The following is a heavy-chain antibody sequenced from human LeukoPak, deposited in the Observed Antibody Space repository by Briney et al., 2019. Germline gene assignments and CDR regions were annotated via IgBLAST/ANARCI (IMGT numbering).Heavy chain of an antibody. D-gene: IGHD2-2*01. CDR1: GGSISSGGYY. CDR2: IYHSGST. CDR3: ARRRDIVVVPAASVFQH. V-gene: IGHV4-30-2*01. J-gene: IGHJ1*01. Sequence: TLSLTCTVSGGSISSGGYYWSWIRQPPGKGLEWIGYIYHSGSTYYNPSLKSRVTISVDRSKNQFSLKLSSVTAADTAVYYCARRRDIVVVPAASVFQHWGQGTLVTVSS.